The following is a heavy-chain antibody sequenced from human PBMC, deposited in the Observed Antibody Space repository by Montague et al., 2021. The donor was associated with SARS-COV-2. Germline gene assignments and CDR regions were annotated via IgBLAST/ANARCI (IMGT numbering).Heavy chain of an antibody. CDR3: AHIRRMYYFDD. CDR2: IYWDDDT. D-gene: IGHD2/OR15-2a*01. CDR1: GFSLSSSGVG. V-gene: IGHV2-5*02. Sequence: PALVKPTQTLTLTCTFSGFSLSSSGVGVGWIRQPPGKAPEWLALIYWDDDTHYSPPLKSRLTVTKGTSKNQVVLTLTNMDTVDTATYFCAHIRRMYYFDDWGQGTLVTVSS. J-gene: IGHJ4*02.